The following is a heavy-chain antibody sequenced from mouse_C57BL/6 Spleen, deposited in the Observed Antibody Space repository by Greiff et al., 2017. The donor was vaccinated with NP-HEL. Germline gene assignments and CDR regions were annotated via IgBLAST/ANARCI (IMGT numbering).Heavy chain of an antibody. CDR1: GFTFSDYY. V-gene: IGHV5-12*01. D-gene: IGHD3-2*02. Sequence: EVQVVESGGGLVQPGGSLKLSCAASGFTFSDYYMYWVRQTPEKRLEWVAYISNGGGSTYYPDTVKGRFTISRDNAKNTLYLQMSRLKSEDTAMYYCARQRQLSYAMDYWGQGTSVTVSS. J-gene: IGHJ4*01. CDR2: ISNGGGST. CDR3: ARQRQLSYAMDY.